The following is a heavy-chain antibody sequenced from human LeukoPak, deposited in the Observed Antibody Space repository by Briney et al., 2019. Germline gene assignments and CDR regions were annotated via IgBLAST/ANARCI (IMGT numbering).Heavy chain of an antibody. Sequence: SETLSLTCAVYGGSFSGYYWSWIRQPPGKGLEWIGEINHSGSTNYNPSLKSRVTISVDTSKNQFSLKLSSVTAADTAVYYCARGGDCSGGSCYSLLTYYFDYWGQGTLVTVSS. CDR3: ARGGDCSGGSCYSLLTYYFDY. CDR2: INHSGST. CDR1: GGSFSGYY. D-gene: IGHD2-15*01. J-gene: IGHJ4*02. V-gene: IGHV4-34*01.